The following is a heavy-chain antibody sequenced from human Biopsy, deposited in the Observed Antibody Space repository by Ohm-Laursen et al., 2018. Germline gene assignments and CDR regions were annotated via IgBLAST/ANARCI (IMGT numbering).Heavy chain of an antibody. CDR1: GYSIKSGYY. CDR3: ARLEWRDTFFDF. J-gene: IGHJ4*02. V-gene: IGHV4-38-2*01. Sequence: QTLSLTCAVSGYSIKSGYYWGWIRQPPGKGLEWIGNIYHSGSTYYNPSLKSRVTISVEKSKNQFSLKLSSVTAAGTAVYYCARLEWRDTFFDFWGQGRLVTVSS. CDR2: IYHSGST. D-gene: IGHD3-3*01.